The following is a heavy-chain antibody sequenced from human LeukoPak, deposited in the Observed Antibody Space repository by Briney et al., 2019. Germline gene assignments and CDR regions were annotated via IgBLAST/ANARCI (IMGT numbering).Heavy chain of an antibody. V-gene: IGHV3-9*01. CDR3: AKDREHWLVPTGYAFDV. CDR2: VSWGGDRI. Sequence: GGSLRLSCAASGFIFYDFAMHWVRQAPGKGLEWVSGVSWGGDRIEYADSVRGRFTIFRDNANNSLLLQLNSLRPEDTAFYFCAKDREHWLVPTGYAFDVWGQGTVVTVSS. CDR1: GFIFYDFA. D-gene: IGHD6-19*01. J-gene: IGHJ3*01.